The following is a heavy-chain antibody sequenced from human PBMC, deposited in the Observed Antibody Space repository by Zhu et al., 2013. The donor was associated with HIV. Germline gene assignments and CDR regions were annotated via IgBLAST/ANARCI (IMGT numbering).Heavy chain of an antibody. CDR2: IIPIFGTA. J-gene: IGHJ4*02. CDR1: GGTFSSYA. Sequence: QVQLVQSGAEVKKPGSSVKVSCKASGGTFSSYAISWVRQAPGQGLEWMGGIIPIFGTANYAQKFQGRVTITADESTSTAYMELSSLRSEDTAVYYCARDKYFPGYDFWSGSFDYWGQGTLVTASS. CDR3: ARDKYFPGYDFWSGSFDY. D-gene: IGHD3-3*01. V-gene: IGHV1-69*01.